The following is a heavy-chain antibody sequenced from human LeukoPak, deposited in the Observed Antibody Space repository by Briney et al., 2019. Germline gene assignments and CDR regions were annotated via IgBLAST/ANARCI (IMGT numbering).Heavy chain of an antibody. V-gene: IGHV3-7*03. Sequence: QAGGSLRLSCAASGFTFSTCWMSWVRQAPGKGLEWVANIKQDGSVKNYVDSVKGRFTISRDNAKNSLYLQMNSLRADDTAMYYCVRGGYGPDYWGQGTLVTVSS. CDR1: GFTFSTCW. D-gene: IGHD5-12*01. J-gene: IGHJ4*02. CDR3: VRGGYGPDY. CDR2: IKQDGSVK.